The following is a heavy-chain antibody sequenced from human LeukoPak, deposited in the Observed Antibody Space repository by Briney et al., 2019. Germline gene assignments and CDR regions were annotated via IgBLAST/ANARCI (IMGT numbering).Heavy chain of an antibody. D-gene: IGHD3-16*01. CDR1: GFTFSSYA. J-gene: IGHJ4*02. V-gene: IGHV3-23*01. Sequence: PGGSLRLSCAASGFTFSSYAMSWVRQAPGKGLEWVSAISGSGGSTYYADSVKGRFTISRDNSKNTLYLQMNSLRAEDTAVYYCASTYYDYVWGSRTASDCWGQGTLVTVSS. CDR2: ISGSGGST. CDR3: ASTYYDYVWGSRTASDC.